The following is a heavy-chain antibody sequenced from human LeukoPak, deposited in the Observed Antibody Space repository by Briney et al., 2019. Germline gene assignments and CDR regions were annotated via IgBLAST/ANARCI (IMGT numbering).Heavy chain of an antibody. CDR3: ARGRVSSSTWYSTYYYYFYMDV. V-gene: IGHV4-59*01. Sequence: SETLSLTCTVSGGSISSYYWSWIRQPPGKGLEWIGYIYYSGSTNFNPSLNGRVSISRDTTKNLFSLGLRSVTAADTAVYFCARGRVSSSTWYSTYYYYFYMDVWGKGTTVTVSS. J-gene: IGHJ6*03. CDR2: IYYSGST. CDR1: GGSISSYY. D-gene: IGHD1-1*01.